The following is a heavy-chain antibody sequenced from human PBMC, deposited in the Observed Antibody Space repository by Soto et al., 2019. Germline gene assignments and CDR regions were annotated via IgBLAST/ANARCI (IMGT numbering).Heavy chain of an antibody. CDR2: ISGGGGT. V-gene: IGHV3-74*03. CDR1: GFDFSTYW. J-gene: IGHJ4*02. D-gene: IGHD3-10*01. Sequence: EVQLVESGGGLVQPGGSLRLSCAASGFDFSTYWMHWVRQAPGKGLVWVSRISGGGGTTCADSVEGRFTISRDNAKNILYLQMSSLTEEDTAMYYCIRASGVAGTGEYFWGQGTLVTVSS. CDR3: IRASGVAGTGEYF.